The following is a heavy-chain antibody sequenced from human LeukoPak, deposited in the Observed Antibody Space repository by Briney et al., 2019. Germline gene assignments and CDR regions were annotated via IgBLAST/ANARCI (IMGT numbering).Heavy chain of an antibody. J-gene: IGHJ4*02. CDR2: IYSGGNT. CDR1: GFSVSNTY. V-gene: IGHV3-53*01. CDR3: ARGTVTAPDY. D-gene: IGHD2-21*02. Sequence: PGGSLRLSCAASGFSVSNTYMSWVRQAPGKGLEWVSIIYSGGNTYYADYVKGRFTISRDNSKNTLYLQMNRLRLEDTAVYYCARGTVTAPDYWGQGTLVTVSS.